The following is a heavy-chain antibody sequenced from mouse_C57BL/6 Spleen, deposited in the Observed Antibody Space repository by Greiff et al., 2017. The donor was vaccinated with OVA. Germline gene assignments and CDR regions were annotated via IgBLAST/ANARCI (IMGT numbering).Heavy chain of an antibody. CDR3: AREGSYYGSSCFGY. CDR2: IYPGSGST. Sequence: QVQLQQPGAELVKPGASVKMSCKASGYTFTSYWITWVKQRPGQGLEWIGDIYPGSGSTNYNEKFKSKATLTVDTSSSTAYMQLSSLTSEDSAVYYCAREGSYYGSSCFGYWGQGTTLTVSA. V-gene: IGHV1-55*01. D-gene: IGHD1-1*01. CDR1: GYTFTSYW. J-gene: IGHJ2*01.